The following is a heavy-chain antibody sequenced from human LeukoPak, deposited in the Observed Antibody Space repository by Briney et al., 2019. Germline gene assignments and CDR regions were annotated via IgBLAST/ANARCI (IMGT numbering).Heavy chain of an antibody. CDR2: ISSSSSYI. J-gene: IGHJ4*02. CDR3: ASLDTAMVTRDY. CDR1: GFTFSSYS. D-gene: IGHD5-18*01. V-gene: IGHV3-21*01. Sequence: GGSLRLSCAASGFTFSSYSMNWVRQAPGKGLEWVSSISSSSSYIYYADSVKGRFTISRDNAKNSLYLQMNSLRAEDTALYYCASLDTAMVTRDYWGQGTLVTVSS.